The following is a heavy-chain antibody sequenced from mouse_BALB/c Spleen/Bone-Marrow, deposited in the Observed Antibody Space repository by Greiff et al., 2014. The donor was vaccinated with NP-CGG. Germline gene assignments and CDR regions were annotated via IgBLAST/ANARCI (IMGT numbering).Heavy chain of an antibody. D-gene: IGHD2-4*01. CDR2: IDPANGNT. J-gene: IGHJ1*01. CDR1: GFNIKDTY. CDR3: ATMITDWYFDV. V-gene: IGHV14-3*02. Sequence: EVKLVESGAELVKPGASVKLSCTASGFNIKDTYMHWVKQRPEQGLEWIGRIDPANGNTKYDTKFQGKATITADTSSNTAYLQLSSLTSEDTAVYYCATMITDWYFDVWGAGTTVTVSS.